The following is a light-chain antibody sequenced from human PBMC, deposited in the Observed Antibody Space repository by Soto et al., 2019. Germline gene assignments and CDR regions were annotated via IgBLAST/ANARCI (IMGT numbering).Light chain of an antibody. CDR3: SSYTSSSTFV. Sequence: QSALTQPASVAGSPGQSITISCTGTSSDVGGYNYVSWYQQHPGKAPKLMIYEVNNRPSGVSNRFSGSKSGNTASLTISGLRAEDKADYYCSSYTSSSTFVFGSGTKVTVL. CDR2: EVN. J-gene: IGLJ1*01. CDR1: SSDVGGYNY. V-gene: IGLV2-14*01.